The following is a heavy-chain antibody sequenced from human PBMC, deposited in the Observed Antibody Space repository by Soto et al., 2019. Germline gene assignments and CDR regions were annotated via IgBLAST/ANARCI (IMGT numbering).Heavy chain of an antibody. CDR1: GFTFSDYQ. J-gene: IGHJ4*01. CDR2: MSSSGTII. V-gene: IGHV3-11*01. D-gene: IGHD3-22*01. CDR3: ARDLGYYDSSGYFDY. Sequence: LRLSCAASGFTFSDYQMSWIRQAPGRGLEWVSYMSSSGTIISYADSVKGRFTISRDNAKNSLYLQMNSLRAEDTAVYFCARDLGYYDSSGYFDYWGHGTLVTVSS.